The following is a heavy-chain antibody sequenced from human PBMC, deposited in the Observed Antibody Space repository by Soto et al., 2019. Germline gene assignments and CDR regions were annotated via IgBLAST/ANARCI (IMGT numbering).Heavy chain of an antibody. CDR3: AKSHSSGYLDY. Sequence: GESLRLSCAASGLTFRSYGMHWFRQAPGKVLEWVAVISYDGSNKYYADSVKGRFTIPRDNSKSTLSLQMNSLRADDTAVYYCAKSHSSGYLDYWGQGTLVTVSS. V-gene: IGHV3-30*18. CDR1: GLTFRSYG. D-gene: IGHD3-22*01. CDR2: ISYDGSNK. J-gene: IGHJ4*02.